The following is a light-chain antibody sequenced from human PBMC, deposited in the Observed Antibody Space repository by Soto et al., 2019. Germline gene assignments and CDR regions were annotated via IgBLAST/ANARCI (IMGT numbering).Light chain of an antibody. CDR2: GAS. Sequence: EIVMTQSPATLSVSPGERATLSCRASQSVSSNLAWYQQKPGQAPRLLIYGASTRATGIPARFSGGGSGTEFILTISSLQSEDSAVYYCQQYSNWPAWTFGQGTKVDIK. J-gene: IGKJ1*01. CDR3: QQYSNWPAWT. V-gene: IGKV3-15*01. CDR1: QSVSSN.